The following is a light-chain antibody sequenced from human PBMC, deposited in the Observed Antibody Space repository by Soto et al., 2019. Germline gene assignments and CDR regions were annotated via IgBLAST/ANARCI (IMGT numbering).Light chain of an antibody. V-gene: IGKV3-20*01. Sequence: EIVLTQSPGTLSLSPGERATLSCRASQSVSSSYLAWYQQKPGQAPRLLIYDASSRATGIPDRFSGSGSGTDFTLTINRLELEDFAVYYCQQYGSSPHTFGQGTKVDIK. CDR1: QSVSSSY. J-gene: IGKJ2*01. CDR2: DAS. CDR3: QQYGSSPHT.